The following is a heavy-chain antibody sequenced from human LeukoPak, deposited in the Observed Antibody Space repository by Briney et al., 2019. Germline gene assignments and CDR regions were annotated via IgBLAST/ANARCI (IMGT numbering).Heavy chain of an antibody. J-gene: IGHJ6*03. D-gene: IGHD3-10*01. CDR1: GFTVSSNY. Sequence: PGGSLRLSCAASGFTVSSNYMSWVRQAPGKGLEWVSVIYSGGSTYYADSVKGRFTISRDNSKNTLYLQMNSLRAEDTAVYYCAKDKSRVLLWFGELKHYYYMDVWGKGTTVTVSS. CDR3: AKDKSRVLLWFGELKHYYYMDV. V-gene: IGHV3-66*01. CDR2: IYSGGST.